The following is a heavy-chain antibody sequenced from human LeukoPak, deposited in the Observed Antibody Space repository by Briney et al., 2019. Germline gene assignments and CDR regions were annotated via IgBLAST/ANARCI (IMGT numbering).Heavy chain of an antibody. CDR3: AKVLLRLGELSPFDD. D-gene: IGHD3-16*02. CDR2: ISYDGSNK. Sequence: GGSLRLSCAASGFTFSSYGMHWVRQAPGKGLEWVAVISYDGSNKYYADSVKGRFTISRDNSKNTLYLQMNSLRAEDTAVYYCAKVLLRLGELSPFDDWGQGTLATVSS. J-gene: IGHJ4*02. V-gene: IGHV3-30*18. CDR1: GFTFSSYG.